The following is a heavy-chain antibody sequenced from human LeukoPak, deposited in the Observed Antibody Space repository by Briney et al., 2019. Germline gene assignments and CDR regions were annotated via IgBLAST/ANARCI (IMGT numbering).Heavy chain of an antibody. CDR2: GYPGDSDT. CDR3: ARHDSSSWYGD. CDR1: GYTFTSHL. D-gene: IGHD6-13*01. Sequence: GKSLKISCKGSGYTFTSHLIGWVRPMPRKGLDWMGIGYPGDSDTRYSPSFQGQVTISADKSISTAYLQWSSRKASDTAMYYCARHDSSSWYGDWGQGTLVTVSS. V-gene: IGHV5-51*01. J-gene: IGHJ4*02.